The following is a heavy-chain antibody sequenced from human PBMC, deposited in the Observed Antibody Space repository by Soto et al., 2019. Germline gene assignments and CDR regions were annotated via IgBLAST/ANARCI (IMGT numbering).Heavy chain of an antibody. D-gene: IGHD5-18*01. J-gene: IGHJ6*02. CDR3: ARGLDTAGYGYYYGMDV. Sequence: SVKVSCKASGGTFSSYAISWVRQAPGQGLEWMGGIIPIFGTANYAQKCQGRVTITADESTSTAYMELSSLRSEDTAVYYCARGLDTAGYGYYYGMDVWGQGTTVTVSS. CDR1: GGTFSSYA. V-gene: IGHV1-69*13. CDR2: IIPIFGTA.